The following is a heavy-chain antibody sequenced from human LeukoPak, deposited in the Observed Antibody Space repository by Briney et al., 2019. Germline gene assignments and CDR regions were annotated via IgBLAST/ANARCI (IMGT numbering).Heavy chain of an antibody. V-gene: IGHV4-59*11. CDR1: GGSISSHY. Sequence: SETLSLTCTVSGGSISSHYWSWIRQPPGKGLEWIGYIYYSGSTNYNPSLKSRVTISVDTSKNQFSPKLSSVTAADTAVYYCARGGSLTPLDVWGKGTTVTVSS. CDR3: ARGGSLTPLDV. J-gene: IGHJ6*04. CDR2: IYYSGST. D-gene: IGHD1-26*01.